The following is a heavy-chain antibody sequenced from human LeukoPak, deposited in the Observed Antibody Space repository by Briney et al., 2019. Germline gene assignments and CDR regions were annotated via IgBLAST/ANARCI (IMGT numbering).Heavy chain of an antibody. D-gene: IGHD6-13*01. V-gene: IGHV3-30*04. Sequence: GRSLRLSCAASGFTFSSYAMHWVRQAPGKGLEWVAVISYDGSNKYYADSVKGRFTISRDNSKNTLYLQMNSLRAEDTAVYYCAKSIAAAETPYYFDYWGQGTLVTVSS. CDR3: AKSIAAAETPYYFDY. J-gene: IGHJ4*02. CDR2: ISYDGSNK. CDR1: GFTFSSYA.